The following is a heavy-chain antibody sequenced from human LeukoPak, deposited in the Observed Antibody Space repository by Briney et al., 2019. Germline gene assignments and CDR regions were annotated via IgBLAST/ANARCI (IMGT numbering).Heavy chain of an antibody. Sequence: SETLSLTCAVYGGSFSGDFWSWIRQSPGKGLEWIGEIYHSGRTKYNPSLKSRGTISVDKSKNQFSLKLSSMTAADTAVYYCARAGWYTLDNWGQGTLVTVSS. CDR3: ARAGWYTLDN. J-gene: IGHJ4*02. D-gene: IGHD2-15*01. CDR2: IYHSGRT. CDR1: GGSFSGDF. V-gene: IGHV4-34*01.